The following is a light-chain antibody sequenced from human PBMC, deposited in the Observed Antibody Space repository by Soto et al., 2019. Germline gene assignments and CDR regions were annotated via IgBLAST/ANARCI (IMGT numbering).Light chain of an antibody. CDR2: GAS. Sequence: EIVLTQSPGTLSLSPGERVTISCRASQSVSSSYLAWYQQKPGQAPRLLIYGASSRATGIPDRFSGSGSGTDFTLTISRLEPEDFAVYYCQQYGSSPLTFGGGTKVDIK. V-gene: IGKV3-20*01. J-gene: IGKJ4*01. CDR3: QQYGSSPLT. CDR1: QSVSSSY.